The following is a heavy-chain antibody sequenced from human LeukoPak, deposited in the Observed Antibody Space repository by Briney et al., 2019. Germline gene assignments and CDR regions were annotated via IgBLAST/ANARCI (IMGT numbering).Heavy chain of an antibody. Sequence: GGSLRLSCAASGLTFSSYWMSWVRQAPGKGLEWVANIKQDGSEKYYVDSVKGRFTISRDNAKNSLYLQMNSLRAEDTAVYYCATCSGGNCYSYYWGQGTLVTVSS. J-gene: IGHJ4*02. CDR1: GLTFSSYW. CDR3: ATCSGGNCYSYY. D-gene: IGHD2-15*01. CDR2: IKQDGSEK. V-gene: IGHV3-7*03.